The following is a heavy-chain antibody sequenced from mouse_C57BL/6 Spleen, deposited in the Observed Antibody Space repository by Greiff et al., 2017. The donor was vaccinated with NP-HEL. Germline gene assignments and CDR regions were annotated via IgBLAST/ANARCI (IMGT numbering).Heavy chain of an antibody. CDR1: GFTFSSYA. J-gene: IGHJ1*03. CDR3: TRGRCLQSLDV. CDR2: FSSVGDYI. Sequence: EVMLVESGDGLVKPGGSLKLSCAVSGFTFSSYALSWFRRTLEKRLEGVAYFSSVGDYIYYVDTVKGRFTISRDNARNTLYLQMSSLKSEDTAMYYCTRGRCLQSLDVGGTGTTVTVSS. V-gene: IGHV5-9-1*02.